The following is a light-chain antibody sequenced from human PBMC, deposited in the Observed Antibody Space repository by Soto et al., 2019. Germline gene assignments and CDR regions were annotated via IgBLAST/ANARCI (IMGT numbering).Light chain of an antibody. CDR3: QQYNNWPPVT. V-gene: IGKV3-15*01. CDR1: QSVSSN. CDR2: GAS. J-gene: IGKJ1*01. Sequence: EIVLTQSPAALSVYPGERATLSCRASQSVSSNLAWYQQKPGQAPRLLIYGASTRATGIPARFSGSGSGTEFTLTISSLQSEDFAVYYCQQYNNWPPVTFGQGTRWIS.